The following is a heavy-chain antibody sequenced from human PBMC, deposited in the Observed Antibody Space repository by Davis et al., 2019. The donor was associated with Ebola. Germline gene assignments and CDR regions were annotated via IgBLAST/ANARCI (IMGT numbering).Heavy chain of an antibody. V-gene: IGHV3-23*01. J-gene: IGHJ4*02. CDR2: ISGSGGST. D-gene: IGHD2-15*01. CDR1: GFTFSSYA. Sequence: GESLKISCAASGFTFSSYAMSWVRQAPGKGLEWVSAISGSGGSTYYADSVKGRFTISRDNSKNTLYLQMNSLRSDDTAVYYCARGGCSGGSCYSADYWGQGTLVTVSS. CDR3: ARGGCSGGSCYSADY.